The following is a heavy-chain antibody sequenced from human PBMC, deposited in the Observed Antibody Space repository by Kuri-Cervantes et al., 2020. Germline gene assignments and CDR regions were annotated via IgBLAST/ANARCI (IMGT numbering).Heavy chain of an antibody. CDR1: GFTFSSYS. Sequence: GESLKISCAVSGFTFSSYSMNWVRQAPGKGLEWVANIKQDGSEKYYVDSVKGRFTISRDNAKNSLYLQMNSLRAEDTAVYYCARDRAPGSGDGFDPWGQGTLVTVSS. CDR2: IKQDGSEK. V-gene: IGHV3-7*01. J-gene: IGHJ5*02. D-gene: IGHD3-10*01. CDR3: ARDRAPGSGDGFDP.